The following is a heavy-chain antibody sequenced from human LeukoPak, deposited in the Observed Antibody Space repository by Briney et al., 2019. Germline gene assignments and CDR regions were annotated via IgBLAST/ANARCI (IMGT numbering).Heavy chain of an antibody. CDR1: GFTFSDHW. J-gene: IGHJ4*02. V-gene: IGHV3-74*01. D-gene: IGHD3-16*01. CDR2: IKTDGSWT. Sequence: GGSLRLSCAATGFTFSDHWMHWVRQVPGKGLVWVSRIKTDGSWTNDADSVKGRFTISRDNAENTLYLQMNSLRVEDTAVYYCVRGVGGSSYLDYWGQGALVTVSS. CDR3: VRGVGGSSYLDY.